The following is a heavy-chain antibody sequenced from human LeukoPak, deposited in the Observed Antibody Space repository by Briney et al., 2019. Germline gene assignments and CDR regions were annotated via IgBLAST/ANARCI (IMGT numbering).Heavy chain of an antibody. CDR1: GFTVSSNY. CDR3: AKGTYDSRGHFDY. J-gene: IGHJ4*02. CDR2: ISGSGSNT. V-gene: IGHV3-23*01. D-gene: IGHD3-22*01. Sequence: GGSLRLSCAASGFTVSSNYMSWVRQAPGKGLEWVSGISGSGSNTYYADSVKGRFTISRDNSKNTLYLQMNSLRAEDTAAYYCAKGTYDSRGHFDYWGQGTLVSVSS.